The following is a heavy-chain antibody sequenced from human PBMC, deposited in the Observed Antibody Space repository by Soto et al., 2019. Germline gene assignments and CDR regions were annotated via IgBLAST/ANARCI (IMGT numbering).Heavy chain of an antibody. D-gene: IGHD5-18*01. Sequence: QVQLVQSGAEVKKPGSSVKVSCKASGGTFSSYAISWVRQAPGQGLEWMGGIIPIFGTANYAQKFQGRVTITADESTSPAYMELSSLRSEDTAVYYCASSHRYSYGPNYYYYGMDVWGQGTTVTVSS. CDR3: ASSHRYSYGPNYYYYGMDV. J-gene: IGHJ6*02. V-gene: IGHV1-69*01. CDR2: IIPIFGTA. CDR1: GGTFSSYA.